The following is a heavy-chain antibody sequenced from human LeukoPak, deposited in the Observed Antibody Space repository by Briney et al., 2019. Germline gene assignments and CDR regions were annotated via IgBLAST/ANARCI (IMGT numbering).Heavy chain of an antibody. CDR1: GGSISSSSYY. CDR2: IYYSGST. V-gene: IGHV4-39*07. Sequence: PSETLSLTCTVSGGSISSSSYYWGWIRQPPGKGLEWIGSIYYSGSTYYNPSLKSRVTISVDTSKNQFSLKLSSVTAADTAVYYCARGLLSSGYYTDYWGQGTLVTVSS. J-gene: IGHJ4*02. CDR3: ARGLLSSGYYTDY. D-gene: IGHD3-22*01.